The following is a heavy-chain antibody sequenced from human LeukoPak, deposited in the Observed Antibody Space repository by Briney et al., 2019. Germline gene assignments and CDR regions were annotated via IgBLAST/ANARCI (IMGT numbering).Heavy chain of an antibody. Sequence: RASVKVSCKASGYSLSGYYIHWLRQAPGQGLEWMGWINPNSGATTYAQKFQGRVTMTRDTSISTVYMELSRLRSDDTAVYYCARKWIQLWSDAFDIWGQGTMVTVSS. D-gene: IGHD5-18*01. CDR2: INPNSGAT. J-gene: IGHJ3*02. CDR3: ARKWIQLWSDAFDI. CDR1: GYSLSGYY. V-gene: IGHV1-2*02.